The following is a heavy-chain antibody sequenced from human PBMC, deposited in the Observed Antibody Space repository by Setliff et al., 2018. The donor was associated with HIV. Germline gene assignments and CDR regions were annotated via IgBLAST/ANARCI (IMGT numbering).Heavy chain of an antibody. CDR2: IYHSGST. CDR3: ARVAVAGTTFDVFDI. V-gene: IGHV4-4*02. Sequence: SETLSLTCAVSGGSISSSNWWSWVRQPPGKGLEWIGEIYHSGSTNYNPSLKRRVTISVDKAKNQFSLKLKSVTAADTAVYYCARVAVAGTTFDVFDIWGQGTMVTVSS. J-gene: IGHJ3*02. CDR1: GGSISSSNW. D-gene: IGHD6-19*01.